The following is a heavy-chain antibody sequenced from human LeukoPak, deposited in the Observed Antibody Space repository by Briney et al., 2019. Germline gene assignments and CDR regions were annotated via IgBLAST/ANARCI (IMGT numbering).Heavy chain of an antibody. CDR3: PRRPSGGSGWAMRGYYSYYGMDV. D-gene: IGHD6-19*01. V-gene: IGHV4-39*01. CDR1: GGSISSSSYY. Sequence: SETLSLTCTVSGGSISSSSYYWGWIRQPPGKGREWIGSIYYSGSTYYNPSLKSGVTISVDTSRNQVSLKLSSVTAAATAVYYCPRRPSGGSGWAMRGYYSYYGMDVWGQGPTAPVSS. CDR2: IYYSGST. J-gene: IGHJ6*02.